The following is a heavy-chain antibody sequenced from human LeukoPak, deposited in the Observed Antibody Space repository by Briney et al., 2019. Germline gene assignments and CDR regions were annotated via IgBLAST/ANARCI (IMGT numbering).Heavy chain of an antibody. Sequence: GGSLRLSCTTSGFNFNNAWMNWVRQAPGKGLEWVGRIKSGTDGGTTVYSAPVKGRFTISRDDSKSTLYLQMNSLKIEDTAVYYCTTGLLAAVGLVSFFDFWGQGALVTVSS. J-gene: IGHJ4*02. D-gene: IGHD6-13*01. CDR1: GFNFNNAW. CDR2: IKSGTDGGTT. CDR3: TTGLLAAVGLVSFFDF. V-gene: IGHV3-15*07.